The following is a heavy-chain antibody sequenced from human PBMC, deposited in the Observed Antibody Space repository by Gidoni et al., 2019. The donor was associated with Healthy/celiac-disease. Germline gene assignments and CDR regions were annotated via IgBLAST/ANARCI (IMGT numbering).Heavy chain of an antibody. J-gene: IGHJ3*02. CDR2: ISYDGSNK. Sequence: QVQLVESGGGVVQPGRSLRLSCAASGFPFSSYGMHWVRQAPGKGLEWVAVISYDGSNKYYADSVKGRFTISRDNSKNTLYLQMNSLRAEDTAVYYCAKDSLTYYYDSSGYAFDIWGQGTMVTVSS. D-gene: IGHD3-22*01. V-gene: IGHV3-30*18. CDR1: GFPFSSYG. CDR3: AKDSLTYYYDSSGYAFDI.